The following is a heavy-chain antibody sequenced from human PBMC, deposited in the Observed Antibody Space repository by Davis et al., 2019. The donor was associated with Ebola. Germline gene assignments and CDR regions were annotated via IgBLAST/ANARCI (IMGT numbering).Heavy chain of an antibody. D-gene: IGHD4-11*01. Sequence: GESLKISCAASGFTFSNYAMSWVRQAPGKGLEWVSALGGSGSKTYYADSVKGRITISRDNAKNTLDLQMNSLRGEDTAVYYCAIGVRGSLEPNDYSDYGDGVFDSWGLGTLVTVSS. CDR3: AIGVRGSLEPNDYSDYGDGVFDS. V-gene: IGHV3-23*01. CDR1: GFTFSNYA. J-gene: IGHJ4*02. CDR2: LGGSGSKT.